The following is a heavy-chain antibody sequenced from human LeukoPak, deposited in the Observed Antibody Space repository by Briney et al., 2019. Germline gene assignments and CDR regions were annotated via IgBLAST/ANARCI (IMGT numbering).Heavy chain of an antibody. CDR1: GFTFSDYS. CDR2: TSSGSSWI. D-gene: IGHD1-1*01. V-gene: IGHV3-21*06. CDR3: ARDAGGRTRREGWFDP. J-gene: IGHJ5*02. Sequence: PGGSLRLSCAASGFTFSDYSMNWGRQTPGKGLEWVASTSSGSSWIYYADSVRGRFTISRDNAKNLLYLQMNSLRVEDTAIYYCARDAGGRTRREGWFDPWGQGTLVTVSS.